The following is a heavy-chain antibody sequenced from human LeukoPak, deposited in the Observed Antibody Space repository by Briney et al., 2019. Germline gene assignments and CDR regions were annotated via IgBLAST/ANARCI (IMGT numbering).Heavy chain of an antibody. CDR1: GYTFTGYY. D-gene: IGHD3-16*01. V-gene: IGHV1-2*02. CDR2: INPNSGGT. J-gene: IGHJ4*02. CDR3: ARRSQAKEGGFDY. Sequence: ASVKVSCKASGYTFTGYYMHWVRQAPGQGLEWMGWINPNSGGTNYAQKFQGGVTMTRDTSISTAYMELSRLRSDDTAVYYCARRSQAKEGGFDYWGQGTLVTVSS.